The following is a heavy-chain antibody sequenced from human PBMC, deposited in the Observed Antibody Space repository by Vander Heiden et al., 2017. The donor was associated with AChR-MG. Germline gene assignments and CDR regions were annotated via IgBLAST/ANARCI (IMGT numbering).Heavy chain of an antibody. V-gene: IGHV3-33*01. CDR2: IWYDGSNK. J-gene: IGHJ4*02. D-gene: IGHD6-19*01. CDR1: GFTFSSDG. Sequence: QVQLVESGGGVVPPGRSLRLSCAASGFTFSSDGMHWVRQAPGKGLEWVAVIWYDGSNKYYADSVKGRFTISRDNSKNTLYLQMNSLRAEDTAVYYCARDLSSGWSLDYFDYWGQGTLVTVSS. CDR3: ARDLSSGWSLDYFDY.